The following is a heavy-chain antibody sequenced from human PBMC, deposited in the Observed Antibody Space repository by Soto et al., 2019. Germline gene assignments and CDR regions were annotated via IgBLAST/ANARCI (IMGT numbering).Heavy chain of an antibody. V-gene: IGHV3-9*01. CDR1: GFTFDVYA. CDR3: AREGVTNYTDYYFDL. CDR2: INYNSGSV. J-gene: IGHJ4*01. Sequence: EVQLVESGGGWVQPGRSLRLSCAASGFTFDVYAMHWVRQAPGKGLEWVSGINYNSGSVGYADSVKGRFTISRDNAKTSLYLQMDSLRPEDTAIYYCAREGVTNYTDYYFDLWGHGALVTVSS. D-gene: IGHD4-4*01.